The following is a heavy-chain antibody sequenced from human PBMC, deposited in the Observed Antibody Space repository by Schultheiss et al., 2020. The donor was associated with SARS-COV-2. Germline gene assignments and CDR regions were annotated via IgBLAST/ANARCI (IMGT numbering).Heavy chain of an antibody. CDR1: GGSISSSSYY. D-gene: IGHD2-2*01. CDR2: IYHSGST. V-gene: IGHV4-39*07. CDR3: ARAGSVGCSSTSCSYGMDV. J-gene: IGHJ6*02. Sequence: SQTLSLTCTVSGGSISSSSYYWGWIRQPPGKGLEWVASIYHSGSTNYNPSLKSRVTISVDTSKNQFSLKLSSVTAADTAVYYCARAGSVGCSSTSCSYGMDVWGQGTTVTVSS.